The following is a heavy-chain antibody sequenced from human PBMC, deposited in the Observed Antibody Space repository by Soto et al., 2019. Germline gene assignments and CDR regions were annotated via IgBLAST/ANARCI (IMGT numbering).Heavy chain of an antibody. D-gene: IGHD6-6*01. CDR1: GFTFSSYA. J-gene: IGHJ6*03. CDR3: AKAQLVARHYYYYYMDV. CDR2: ISGSGGST. V-gene: IGHV3-23*01. Sequence: PGGSLRLSCAASGFTFSSYAMSWVRQAPGKGLEWVSAISGSGGSTYYADSVKGRFTISRDNSKNTLYLQMNSLRAEDTAVYYCAKAQLVARHYYYYYMDVWGKGTTVTVSS.